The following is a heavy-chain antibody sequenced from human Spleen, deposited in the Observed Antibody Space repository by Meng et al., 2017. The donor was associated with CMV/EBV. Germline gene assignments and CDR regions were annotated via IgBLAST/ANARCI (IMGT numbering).Heavy chain of an antibody. J-gene: IGHJ6*02. V-gene: IGHV1-69*02. CDR1: GGTFSSYT. D-gene: IGHD2-2*01. Sequence: SVKVSCKASGGTFSSYTISWVRQAPGQGLEWMGRIIPILGIANYAQKFQGRVTITADESTSTAYMELSSLRSEDTAVYYCARHIVVVPAAYYYYYYGMDVWGQGTTVTVSS. CDR3: ARHIVVVPAAYYYYYYGMDV. CDR2: IIPILGIA.